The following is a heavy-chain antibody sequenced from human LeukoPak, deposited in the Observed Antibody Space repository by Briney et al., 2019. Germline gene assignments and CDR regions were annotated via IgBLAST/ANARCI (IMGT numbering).Heavy chain of an antibody. J-gene: IGHJ4*02. V-gene: IGHV3-48*03. Sequence: GGSLRLSCAASGFIFSSYEMNWVRQAPGKGLEWVSYIRRSGSTIYYADTVKGRFTISRDNAKNSLYLQMNSLRAEDTAVYYCARGELDCSGGSCYSDSSFDYWGQGTLVTVSS. CDR1: GFIFSSYE. CDR3: ARGELDCSGGSCYSDSSFDY. D-gene: IGHD2-15*01. CDR2: IRRSGSTI.